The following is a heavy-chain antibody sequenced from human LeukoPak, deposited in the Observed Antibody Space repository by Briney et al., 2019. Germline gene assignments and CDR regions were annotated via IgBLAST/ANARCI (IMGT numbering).Heavy chain of an antibody. V-gene: IGHV3-66*02. CDR1: GFTVEDHF. CDR2: LYHGDRT. D-gene: IGHD3-22*01. CDR3: ARDRDDSSVLHYFDY. J-gene: IGHJ4*02. Sequence: GGSLRLSCAASGFTVEDHFMSWVRQAPGKGLEWVSVLYHGDRTHYADSVKGRFTISRDSSKNTLYLQMQSLRAEDTAAYYCARDRDDSSVLHYFDYWGQGTLVTVSS.